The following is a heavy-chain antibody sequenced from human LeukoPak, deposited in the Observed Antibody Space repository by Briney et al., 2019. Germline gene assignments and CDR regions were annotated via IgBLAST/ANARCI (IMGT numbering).Heavy chain of an antibody. CDR3: ARDQYSGSLDY. D-gene: IGHD1-26*01. V-gene: IGHV4-61*02. CDR2: FYSTGST. J-gene: IGHJ4*02. Sequence: SETLSLTCTISGGSISRSSYYWTWIRQPAGKGLEWIGRFYSTGSTNYNPSLKSRVTMSVDTSKNQFSLKLSSVTAADTAVYYCARDQYSGSLDYWGQGTLVTVSS. CDR1: GGSISRSSYY.